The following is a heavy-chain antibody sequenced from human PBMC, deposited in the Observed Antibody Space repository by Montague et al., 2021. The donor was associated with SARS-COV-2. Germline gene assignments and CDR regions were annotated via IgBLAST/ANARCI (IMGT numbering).Heavy chain of an antibody. CDR1: GGSFSSY. J-gene: IGHJ6*02. Sequence: SETLSLTCDVYGGSFSSYWSWISQPPGRGLEWVGQISHGGGTNYNPSLKSRVTISVDTSKNQVSLKLSSVTAADTAVYYCASHCGGGRCYFGMDVWGQGTTVTVSS. V-gene: IGHV4-34*01. CDR2: ISHGGGT. D-gene: IGHD2-15*01. CDR3: ASHCGGGRCYFGMDV.